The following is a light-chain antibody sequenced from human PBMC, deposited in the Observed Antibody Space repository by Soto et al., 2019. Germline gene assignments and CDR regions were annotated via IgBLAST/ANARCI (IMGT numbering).Light chain of an antibody. CDR1: SSDVGGYNY. V-gene: IGLV2-11*01. Sequence: QSALTQPRSVSGSPGQSVTSSCTGTSSDVGGYNYVSWYLQHPGKAPKVMIYDVSKRPSGVPDRFSGSKSGNTASLTISGLQSEDEADYYCCSFAGNYTYVFGTGTKVTVL. CDR3: CSFAGNYTYV. J-gene: IGLJ1*01. CDR2: DVS.